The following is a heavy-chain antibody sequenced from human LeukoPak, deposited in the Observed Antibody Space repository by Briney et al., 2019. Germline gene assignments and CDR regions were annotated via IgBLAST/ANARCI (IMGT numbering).Heavy chain of an antibody. CDR1: SGSISSYY. CDR2: IYYSGST. J-gene: IGHJ3*02. V-gene: IGHV4-59*08. D-gene: IGHD3-3*01. Sequence: PSETQSLTCTVSSGSISSYYWSWLRQPPGKGLEWIGYIYYSGSTNYNPSLKSRVTISVDTSKNQFSLKLSSVTAADTAVYYCARGLWSGYNNDAFDIWGQGTMVTVSS. CDR3: ARGLWSGYNNDAFDI.